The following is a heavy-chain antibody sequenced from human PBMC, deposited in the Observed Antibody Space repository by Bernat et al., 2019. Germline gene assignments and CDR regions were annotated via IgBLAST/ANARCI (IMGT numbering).Heavy chain of an antibody. CDR2: VSSSGT. CDR1: GFTFSNYA. V-gene: IGHV3-23*04. J-gene: IGHJ6*03. D-gene: IGHD1-1*01. Sequence: EVQLVESGGGLVQPGGSLRLSCAASGFTFSNYALSWVRQAPGKGLEWVSVVSSSGTYYADSVKGRFTISRDNSLNTLYLQMNSLRAEDTAIYYCAKRAGDDRYYYYMDVWGKGTTVTVSS. CDR3: AKRAGDDRYYYYMDV.